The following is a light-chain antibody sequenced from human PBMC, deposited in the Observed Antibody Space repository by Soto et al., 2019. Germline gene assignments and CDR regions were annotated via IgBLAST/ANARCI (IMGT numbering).Light chain of an antibody. CDR2: KVS. CDR3: MQVTHWNT. V-gene: IGKV2-30*01. CDR1: QSLVSSDGNTY. Sequence: DVVMTQSPLSLPVTLGQPASISCRSSQSLVSSDGNTYLSWFHQRPGQSPRRLIYKVSSRDSGVPDRFSGSGSGTDFTLKISRVEAEDVGLYYCMQVTHWNTFGQGTKLEIK. J-gene: IGKJ2*01.